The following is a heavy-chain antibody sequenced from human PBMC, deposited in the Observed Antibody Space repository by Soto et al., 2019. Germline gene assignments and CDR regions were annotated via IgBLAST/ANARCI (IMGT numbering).Heavy chain of an antibody. D-gene: IGHD7-27*01. CDR2: IYYGGST. CDR1: GDSISTDY. J-gene: IGHJ4*02. Sequence: QVHLQESGPGLVKPSETLSLTCTVSGDSISTDYWSWIRQSPGKGLEWIGFIYYGGSTNYNPSLKSRDTISVDTHKNQFSLKLSSVTAADTAVYYCAKNWNWGSLVHWGQGTLVTVSS. V-gene: IGHV4-59*08. CDR3: AKNWNWGSLVH.